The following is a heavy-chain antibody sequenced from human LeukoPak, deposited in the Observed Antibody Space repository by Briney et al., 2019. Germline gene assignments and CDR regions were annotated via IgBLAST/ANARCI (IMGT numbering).Heavy chain of an antibody. Sequence: GASVKVSCKASGGTFSNYEISWVRQAPGQGLEWMGGIIPIFGTANYAQKFQGRVTITADKSTSTAYMELSSLRSEDTAVYYCARRVDATKRAFDIWGQGTMVTVSS. CDR3: ARRVDATKRAFDI. J-gene: IGHJ3*02. V-gene: IGHV1-69*06. CDR2: IIPIFGTA. CDR1: GGTFSNYE. D-gene: IGHD1-1*01.